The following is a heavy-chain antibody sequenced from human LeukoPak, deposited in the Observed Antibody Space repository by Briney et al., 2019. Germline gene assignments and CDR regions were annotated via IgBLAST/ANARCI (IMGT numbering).Heavy chain of an antibody. D-gene: IGHD2-2*01. CDR3: ARITLSSTSHAMVQYMDV. Sequence: SETLSLTCTVSNDSIKDYYWNWIRQPPGKGLEWIGFISNSGSTNYNPSLKSRVTISIDTSKNQFSLKLSSVTAVDTAVYYRARITLSSTSHAMVQYMDVWGKGTTVTVSS. CDR1: NDSIKDYY. V-gene: IGHV4-59*08. CDR2: ISNSGST. J-gene: IGHJ6*03.